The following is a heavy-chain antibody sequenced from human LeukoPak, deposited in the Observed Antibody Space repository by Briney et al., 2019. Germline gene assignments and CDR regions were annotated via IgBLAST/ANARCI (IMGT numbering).Heavy chain of an antibody. V-gene: IGHV4-59*02. J-gene: IGHJ5*02. CDR1: GASVTDYY. CDR3: TRGHWGLQS. D-gene: IGHD7-27*01. Sequence: SETLSLTCTVSGASVTDYYWSWIRQSPGKGLEWISYIHHSGNSDYNPSLRSRVTTTLDTSKNQFSLNLISVTAADTAVYYCTRGHWGLQSWSQGTLVTVSS. CDR2: IHHSGNS.